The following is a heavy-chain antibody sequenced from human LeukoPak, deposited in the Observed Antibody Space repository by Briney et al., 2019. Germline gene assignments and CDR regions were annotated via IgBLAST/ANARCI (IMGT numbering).Heavy chain of an antibody. Sequence: GGSLRLSCAASGFTFSSYSMNWVRQAPGKGLEWVSYISSSSSYICYADSVKGRFTISRDNAKNSLYLQMNSLRAEDTAVYYCARDLGGNSHFDYWGQGTLVTVSS. V-gene: IGHV3-21*01. CDR2: ISSSSSYI. CDR1: GFTFSSYS. D-gene: IGHD4-23*01. CDR3: ARDLGGNSHFDY. J-gene: IGHJ4*02.